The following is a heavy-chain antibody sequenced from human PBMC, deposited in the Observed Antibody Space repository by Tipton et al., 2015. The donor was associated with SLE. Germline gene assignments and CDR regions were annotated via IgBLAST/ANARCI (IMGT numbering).Heavy chain of an antibody. CDR2: MNPNSGNT. Sequence: QSGAEVKKPGASVKVSCKASGYTFISYDINWVRQATGQGLEWMGWMNPNSGNTGYAQKFQGRVTMTRNTSISTAYMELSSLRSEDTAVYYCARGHCSSTSCSYSDYYYYYMDVWDKGTTVTVSS. V-gene: IGHV1-8*01. CDR3: ARGHCSSTSCSYSDYYYYYMDV. J-gene: IGHJ6*03. D-gene: IGHD2-2*01. CDR1: GYTFISYD.